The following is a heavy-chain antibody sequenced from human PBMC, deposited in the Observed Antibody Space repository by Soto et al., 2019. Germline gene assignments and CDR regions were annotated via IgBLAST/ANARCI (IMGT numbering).Heavy chain of an antibody. Sequence: QVQLVQSGAEVKNPGASVKVSCKTSGYTFTKYGVGWVRQAPGQGLEWMGWISGSSGNANYAEKVQGRITLTTDTSTSTAYIELRSLRSDDTAGYYCAREMAGLGGEYDYWCQGTLVSVSS. V-gene: IGHV1-18*01. D-gene: IGHD3-16*01. J-gene: IGHJ4*02. CDR1: GYTFTKYG. CDR2: ISGSSGNA. CDR3: AREMAGLGGEYDY.